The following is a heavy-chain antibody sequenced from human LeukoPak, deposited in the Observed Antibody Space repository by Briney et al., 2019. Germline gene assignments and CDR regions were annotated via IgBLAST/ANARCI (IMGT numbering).Heavy chain of an antibody. Sequence: PGGSLRLSCAASGFTFSSYAMSWVRQAPGKGLEWVSAISGSGGSTYYADSVKGRFTISRDNSKNTLYLQMNSLRAEDTAVYYCAKGQDGYNLVFDXXXXXXXXXXSSXSASAPTLDV. D-gene: IGHD5-24*01. CDR2: ISGSGGST. CDR3: AKGQDGYNLVFDXXXXXXXXXXSSXSASAPTLDV. J-gene: IGHJ3*01. CDR1: GFTFSSYA. V-gene: IGHV3-23*01.